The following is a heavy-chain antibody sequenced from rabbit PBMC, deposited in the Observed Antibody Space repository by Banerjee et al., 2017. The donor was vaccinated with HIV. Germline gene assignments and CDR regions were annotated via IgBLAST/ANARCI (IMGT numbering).Heavy chain of an antibody. CDR2: INTGSRNA. V-gene: IGHV1S40*01. J-gene: IGHJ3*01. CDR3: ARRNSDGRDYGTLHL. Sequence: QSLEESGGDLVKPGASLTLTCTASGFSFSSGYWICWVRQAPGKGLEWIGCINTGSRNAYYASWVISRFTISKTSSTTVALHMTSLTAADTATYFCARRNSDGRDYGTLHLWGQGTLVTVS. D-gene: IGHD2-1*01. CDR1: GFSFSSGYW.